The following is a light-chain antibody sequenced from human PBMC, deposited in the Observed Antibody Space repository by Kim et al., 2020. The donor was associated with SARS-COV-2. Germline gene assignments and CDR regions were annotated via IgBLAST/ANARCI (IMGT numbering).Light chain of an antibody. J-gene: IGKJ4*01. V-gene: IGKV1-17*01. CDR1: QGIKND. CDR3: LQHNVYPLA. Sequence: ASVGDRFIITCQASQGIKNDLSWYQQKPGKAPKRLIYTVSNLQSGVPSRFSGSGSGTQFTLTISSLQPEDFATYYCLQHNVYPLAFGGGTKVDIK. CDR2: TVS.